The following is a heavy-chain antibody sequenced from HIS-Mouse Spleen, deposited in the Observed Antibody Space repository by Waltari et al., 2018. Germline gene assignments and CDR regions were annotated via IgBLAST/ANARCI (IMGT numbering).Heavy chain of an antibody. CDR3: AKDKHHAFDY. Sequence: QVQLVESGGGVVQPGRALRLSCAASGVTFSSYGMHWVRQAPGKGREWVSVISDDGSNTYYADSVKGRFTISRDNSKNTRYLQMNSLRAEDTAVYYCAKDKHHAFDYWGQGTLVTVSS. V-gene: IGHV3-30*18. CDR1: GVTFSSYG. J-gene: IGHJ4*02. CDR2: ISDDGSNT.